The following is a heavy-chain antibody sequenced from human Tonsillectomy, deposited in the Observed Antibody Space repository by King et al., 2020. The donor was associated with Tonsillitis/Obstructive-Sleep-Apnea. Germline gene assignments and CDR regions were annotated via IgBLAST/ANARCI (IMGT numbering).Heavy chain of an antibody. J-gene: IGHJ4*02. CDR2: ITSYI. V-gene: IGHV3-21*01. Sequence: VQLVESGGGLVRPGGSLRLSCTASGFTFSSYSMSWVRQAPGKGLEWVSSITSYIYYADSVKGRFTISIDNAKNSLYLQMNSLRAEDTAVYYCARGRSSWESDFDYWGQGTLVTVSS. D-gene: IGHD1-26*01. CDR3: ARGRSSWESDFDY. CDR1: GFTFSSYS.